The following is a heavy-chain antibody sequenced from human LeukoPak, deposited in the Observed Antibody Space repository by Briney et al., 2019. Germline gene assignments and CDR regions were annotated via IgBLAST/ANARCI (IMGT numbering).Heavy chain of an antibody. J-gene: IGHJ4*02. CDR1: GFTFSDYY. Sequence: GGSLRLSCAASGFTFSDYYMMWIRQAPGEGLEWVSYISSSGNTIYYADSVKGRFTISRDNAKNSLYLQMNSLRAEDTAIYYCARVTLGTYYFDYWGQGTLVTVSS. CDR3: ARVTLGTYYFDY. V-gene: IGHV3-11*04. CDR2: ISSSGNTI. D-gene: IGHD3-16*01.